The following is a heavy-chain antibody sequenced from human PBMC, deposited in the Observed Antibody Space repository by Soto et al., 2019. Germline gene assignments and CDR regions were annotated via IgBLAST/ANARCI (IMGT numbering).Heavy chain of an antibody. J-gene: IGHJ4*02. D-gene: IGHD3-10*01. CDR3: AKGPRNWGVDH. V-gene: IGHV1-8*01. CDR2: MNPNNGNT. Sequence: QVQLVQSGAEVKRPGASVKVSCKASGYTFTDYDINWFRRAPGQGLGQGLEWMGWMNPNNGNTGYAQNFQGRVTMTKNTSISTAYMELSTLRSEDTAIYYWAKGPRNWGVDHWGQGTLVIVSS. CDR1: GYTFTDYD.